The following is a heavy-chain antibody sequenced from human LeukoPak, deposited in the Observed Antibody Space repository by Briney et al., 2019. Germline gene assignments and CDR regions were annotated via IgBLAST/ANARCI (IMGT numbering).Heavy chain of an antibody. CDR3: ARDDARIGTYNYYYYMDV. CDR1: GYTFTSYG. V-gene: IGHV1-18*01. Sequence: GASVKVSCKASGYTFTSYGISWVRQAPGQGLEWVGWISAYNGNTNYAQKLQGRVAMTTDTSTSTVYMELRSLRSDDTAVYYCARDDARIGTYNYYYYMDVWGEGTTVTVSS. D-gene: IGHD1-26*01. CDR2: ISAYNGNT. J-gene: IGHJ6*03.